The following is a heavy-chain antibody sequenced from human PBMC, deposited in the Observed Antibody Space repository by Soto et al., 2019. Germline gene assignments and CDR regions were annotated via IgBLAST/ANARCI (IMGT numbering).Heavy chain of an antibody. V-gene: IGHV4-34*01. Sequence: SETLSLTCAVYGGSFSGYYWSWIRQPPGKGLEWIGEINHSGSTNYNPSLKSRVTISVDTSKNQFSLKLSSVTAADTAVYYCTREDKTGDCYWYFELWGRGTLVTVSS. CDR3: TREDKTGDCYWYFEL. J-gene: IGHJ2*01. D-gene: IGHD7-27*01. CDR1: GGSFSGYY. CDR2: INHSGST.